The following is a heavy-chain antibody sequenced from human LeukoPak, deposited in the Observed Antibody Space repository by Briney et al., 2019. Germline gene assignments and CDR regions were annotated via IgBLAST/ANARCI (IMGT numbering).Heavy chain of an antibody. CDR1: GFTLSSYT. V-gene: IGHV3-30-3*01. Sequence: PGGSLRLSCAASGFTLSSYTMNWVRQAPGKGLEWAALLSYDGYNKYYADSVKGRFTISRDSSKSTLYLQMNSLRAEDTAVYYCAKDIVVVPAHADAFDIWGQGTMVTVSS. J-gene: IGHJ3*02. CDR3: AKDIVVVPAHADAFDI. D-gene: IGHD2-2*01. CDR2: LSYDGYNK.